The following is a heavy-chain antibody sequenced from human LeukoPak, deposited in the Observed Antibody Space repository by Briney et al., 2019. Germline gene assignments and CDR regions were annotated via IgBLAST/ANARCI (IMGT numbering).Heavy chain of an antibody. Sequence: GGSLRLSCAASGLPFSDAWMSWVRQAPGKGLEWVANIKQDGSEKYYVDSVKGRFTISRDNAKNSLYLQMNSLRAEDTAVYYCARREGSGFDYWGQGTLVTVSS. D-gene: IGHD1-26*01. CDR2: IKQDGSEK. CDR3: ARREGSGFDY. V-gene: IGHV3-7*01. J-gene: IGHJ4*02. CDR1: GLPFSDAW.